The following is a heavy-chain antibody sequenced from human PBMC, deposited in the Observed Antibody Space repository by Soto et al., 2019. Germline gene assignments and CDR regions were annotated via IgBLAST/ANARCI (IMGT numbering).Heavy chain of an antibody. D-gene: IGHD2-15*01. CDR2: IYYSGST. CDR3: ARVVVALGYCSGGSCYSQHFDY. V-gene: IGHV4-31*03. J-gene: IGHJ4*02. Sequence: QVQLQESGPGLVKPSQTLSLTCTVSGGSISSGGYYWSWIRQHPGKGLEWIGYIYYSGSTYYNPSLTSRVTISVDTSKNQFSLKLSSVTAADTAVYYCARVVVALGYCSGGSCYSQHFDYWGQGTLVTVSS. CDR1: GGSISSGGYY.